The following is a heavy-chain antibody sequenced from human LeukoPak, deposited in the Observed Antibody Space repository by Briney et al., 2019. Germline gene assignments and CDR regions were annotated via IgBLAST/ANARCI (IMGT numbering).Heavy chain of an antibody. CDR1: GYSISRAYS. D-gene: IGHD6-13*01. CDR2: LYDSGSS. Sequence: SETLSLTCSVSGYSISRAYSWGWVRQPPGKGLEWIGSLYDSGSSYYNPSLKSRVTLSVDTSKNELSLQLNSVTAADTAVYYCARDRAGYSSSWDDAFDIWGQGTMVTVSS. J-gene: IGHJ3*02. CDR3: ARDRAGYSSSWDDAFDI. V-gene: IGHV4-38-2*02.